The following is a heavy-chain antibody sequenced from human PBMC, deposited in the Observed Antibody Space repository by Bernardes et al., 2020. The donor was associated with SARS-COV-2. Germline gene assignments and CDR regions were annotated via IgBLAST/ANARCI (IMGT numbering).Heavy chain of an antibody. V-gene: IGHV3-33*08. J-gene: IGHJ4*01. CDR3: ARDIPSTVTVVSDY. D-gene: IGHD4-17*01. CDR1: GFTFSSYC. CDR2: IWYDGSNK. Sequence: GGSLRLSCAASGFTFSSYCMRWVRQAPGKGLEWVAVIWYDGSNKYYADSVKGRFTISRDNSKNTLYLQMNSLRAEDTAVYYCARDIPSTVTVVSDYWVHGTLVTVS.